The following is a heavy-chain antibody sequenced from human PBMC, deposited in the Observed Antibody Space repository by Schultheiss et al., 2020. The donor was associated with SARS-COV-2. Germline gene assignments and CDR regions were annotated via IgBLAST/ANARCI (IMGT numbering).Heavy chain of an antibody. CDR2: INPSGGST. Sequence: ASVKVSCKASGYTFTSYYMHWVRQAPGQGLEWMGIINPSGGSTSYAQKFQGRVTITADESTNTAYMELSSLRSDDTAVYYCARVRSYDSSYYGMDVWGQGTTVTVSS. CDR1: GYTFTSYY. V-gene: IGHV1-46*01. D-gene: IGHD3-3*01. CDR3: ARVRSYDSSYYGMDV. J-gene: IGHJ6*02.